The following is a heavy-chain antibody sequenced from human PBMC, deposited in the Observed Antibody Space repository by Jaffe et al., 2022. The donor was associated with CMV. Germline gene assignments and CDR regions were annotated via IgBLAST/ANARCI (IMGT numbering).Heavy chain of an antibody. CDR1: GFPFRDYY. V-gene: IGHV3-11*01. Sequence: QGQLVQSGGGLVEPGGSLRLSCEASGFPFRDYYMSWIRQAPGKGLEWVAYINLRGTTIFYADSVRGRFTVSRDNAKNSVYLQMRSLTVDDTAVYFCARAGGQYVLIPADDALYIWGQGTMVAVSS. J-gene: IGHJ3*02. D-gene: IGHD2-21*01. CDR3: ARAGGQYVLIPADDALYI. CDR2: INLRGTTI.